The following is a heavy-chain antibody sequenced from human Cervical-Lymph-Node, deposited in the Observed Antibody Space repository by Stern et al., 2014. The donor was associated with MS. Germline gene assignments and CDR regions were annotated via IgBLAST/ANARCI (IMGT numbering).Heavy chain of an antibody. CDR2: INTNTGNT. CDR3: ARVKPAAILDY. J-gene: IGHJ4*02. D-gene: IGHD2-2*01. V-gene: IGHV7-4-1*02. Sequence: QVQLVQSGSELKKPGASVKVSCKASGYTFTRNAMNWVRQAPGQRLEWMGWINTNTGNTTYAPGFTGRFVFSLDPSLSTAYLQISSLKAEDTAIYYCARVKPAAILDYWGQGTLVTVSS. CDR1: GYTFTRNA.